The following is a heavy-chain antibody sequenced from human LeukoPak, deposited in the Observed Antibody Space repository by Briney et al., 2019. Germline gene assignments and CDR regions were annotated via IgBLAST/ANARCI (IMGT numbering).Heavy chain of an antibody. J-gene: IGHJ4*02. CDR1: GGSISSYY. D-gene: IGHD3-16*02. CDR3: ARYVWGSYPTFEDY. V-gene: IGHV4-59*01. CDR2: IYYSGST. Sequence: SEPLSLPCTVSGGSISSYYWSWIRPPPGKGLEWIGYIYYSGSTNYNPSLKSRVTISVDTSKNHFSLKLSAVTAADTVVYYCARYVWGSYPTFEDYWGQGTLVTVSS.